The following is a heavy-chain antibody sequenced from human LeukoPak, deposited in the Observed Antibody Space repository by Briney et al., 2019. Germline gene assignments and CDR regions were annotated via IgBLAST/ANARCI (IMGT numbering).Heavy chain of an antibody. CDR3: ARADTAMGLDY. CDR1: GYTFTSYA. CDR2: IIPIFGTA. V-gene: IGHV1-69*13. Sequence: SVKVSCKASGYTFTSYAIHWVRQAPGQRLEWMGGIIPIFGTANYAQKFQGRVTITADESTSTAYMELSSLRSEDTAVYYCARADTAMGLDYWGQGTLVTVSS. D-gene: IGHD5-18*01. J-gene: IGHJ4*02.